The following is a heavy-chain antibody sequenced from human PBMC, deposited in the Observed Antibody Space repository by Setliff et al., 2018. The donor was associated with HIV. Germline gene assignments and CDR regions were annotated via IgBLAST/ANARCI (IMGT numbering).Heavy chain of an antibody. V-gene: IGHV3-33*01. CDR2: IWFDGSYE. Sequence: GGSLRLSCAASGFTFGSYAMHWVRQAPGKGLEWVAVIWFDGSYEQYADSVRGRFTISRDNAKNSLYLQMNSLRAEDTAVYYCTRDGSGWSEDWGQGTLVTVSS. CDR3: TRDGSGWSED. CDR1: GFTFGSYA. D-gene: IGHD6-19*01. J-gene: IGHJ4*02.